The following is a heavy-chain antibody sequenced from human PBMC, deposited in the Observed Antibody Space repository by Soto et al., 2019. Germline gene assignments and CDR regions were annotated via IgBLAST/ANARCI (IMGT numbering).Heavy chain of an antibody. CDR3: ARRGYSSSWYDYYYYGMDV. V-gene: IGHV1-18*04. J-gene: IGHJ6*02. CDR1: GYTFTSYG. Sequence: GASVKVSCKASGYTFTSYGISWVRRAPGQGLEWMGWISAYNGNTNYAQKLQGRVTMTTDTSTSTAYMELRSLRSDDTAVYYCARRGYSSSWYDYYYYGMDVWGQGTTVTSP. D-gene: IGHD6-13*01. CDR2: ISAYNGNT.